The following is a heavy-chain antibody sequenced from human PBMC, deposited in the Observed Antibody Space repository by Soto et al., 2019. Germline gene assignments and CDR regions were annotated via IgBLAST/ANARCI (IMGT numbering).Heavy chain of an antibody. V-gene: IGHV4-39*01. D-gene: IGHD2-15*01. CDR2: IYYGGST. J-gene: IGHJ4*02. Sequence: QLQLQESGPGLAKPSETLSLTCTVSGGSISSSSYYWGWIRQPPGKGLEWIGSIYYGGSTYYNPSLKSRVTISVDTSKNQFSLKLSSVTAADTAVYYCARQLGGGDYVDYWGQGTLVTVSS. CDR1: GGSISSSSYY. CDR3: ARQLGGGDYVDY.